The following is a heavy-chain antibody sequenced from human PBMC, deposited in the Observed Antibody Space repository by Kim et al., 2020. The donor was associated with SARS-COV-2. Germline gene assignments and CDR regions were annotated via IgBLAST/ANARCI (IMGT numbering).Heavy chain of an antibody. V-gene: IGHV4-34*01. J-gene: IGHJ4*02. Sequence: SETLSLTCAVRGGSLTGYYLSWIRQSPGKGLEWIAEINHSGGTNYNASLRGRLTISVDTSKNQFYLKLDSVTVADTAVYFCARGASGLRLGISWGQGTLVTVSS. D-gene: IGHD3-16*01. CDR2: INHSGGT. CDR3: ARGASGLRLGIS. CDR1: GGSLTGYY.